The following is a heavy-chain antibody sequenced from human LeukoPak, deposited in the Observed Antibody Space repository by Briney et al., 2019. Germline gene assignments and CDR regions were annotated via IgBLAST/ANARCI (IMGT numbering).Heavy chain of an antibody. CDR2: INSDGSST. J-gene: IGHJ4*02. V-gene: IGHV3-74*01. D-gene: IGHD6-19*01. CDR3: ARDYSSGWYADFDY. Sequence: QTGGSLRLSCAASGFTFSSYWMHWVRQAPGKGLVWVSRINSDGSSTSYADSVKGRFTISRDNAKNTLYLQMNSLRAEDTTVYYCARDYSSGWYADFDYWGQGTLVTVSS. CDR1: GFTFSSYW.